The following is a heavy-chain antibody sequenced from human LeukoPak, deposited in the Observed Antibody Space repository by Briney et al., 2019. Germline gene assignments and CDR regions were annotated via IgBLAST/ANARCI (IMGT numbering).Heavy chain of an antibody. CDR2: IWYDGSNK. CDR1: GFTFSSYG. V-gene: IGHV3-33*01. CDR3: ARDGEDIVVVPAAISPDY. J-gene: IGHJ4*02. D-gene: IGHD2-2*01. Sequence: QAEGSLRLSCAASGFTFSSYGMHWVRQAPGKGLEWVAVIWYDGSNKYYADSVKGRFTISRDNSKNTLYLQMNSLRAEDTAVYYCARDGEDIVVVPAAISPDYWGQGTLVTVSS.